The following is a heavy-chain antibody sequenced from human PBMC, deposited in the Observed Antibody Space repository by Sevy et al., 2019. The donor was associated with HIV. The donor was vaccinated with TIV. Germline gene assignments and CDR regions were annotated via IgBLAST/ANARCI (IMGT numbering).Heavy chain of an antibody. Sequence: GGSLRLSCAASGFTFSKAWMTWVRQAPGKGLEWVGRIKSRADGGTTDYAAPVKGRFSISRDDSKNTLYLQMNSLKIEDTAVYYCTTKGDFWSGYQFFEYWCQGTLVTVSS. CDR3: TTKGDFWSGYQFFEY. CDR2: IKSRADGGTT. CDR1: GFTFSKAW. D-gene: IGHD3-3*01. J-gene: IGHJ4*02. V-gene: IGHV3-15*01.